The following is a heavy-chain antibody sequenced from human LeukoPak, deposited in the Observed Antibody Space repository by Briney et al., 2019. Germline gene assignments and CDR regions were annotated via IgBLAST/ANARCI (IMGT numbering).Heavy chain of an antibody. CDR1: GFTFSSYG. Sequence: GGSLRLSCAASGFTFSSYGTHWVRQAPGKGLEWVTFIRHDGTNQHYGDSVKGRFTISRDNLKNTVFLQMNRVRAEDTAVYFCARSRNVRTFDYWGQGTLVAVSS. J-gene: IGHJ4*02. V-gene: IGHV3-30*02. CDR2: IRHDGTNQ. CDR3: ARSRNVRTFDY.